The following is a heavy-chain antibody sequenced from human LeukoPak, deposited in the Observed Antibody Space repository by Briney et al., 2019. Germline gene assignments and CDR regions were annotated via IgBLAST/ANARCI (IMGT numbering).Heavy chain of an antibody. D-gene: IGHD2-21*01. CDR2: IYWDDDK. CDR3: AHTPSFTY. J-gene: IGHJ4*02. CDR1: GFSLSTSGMG. Sequence: SGPTLVKPRQTLTLTCTFSGFSLSTSGMGVGWLRQPPGKALEWLTLIYWDDDKRYSQSLSSRLAITKDTSKNQVVLTMTNVDPMDTATYYCAHTPSFTYWGQGTLVTVSS. V-gene: IGHV2-5*02.